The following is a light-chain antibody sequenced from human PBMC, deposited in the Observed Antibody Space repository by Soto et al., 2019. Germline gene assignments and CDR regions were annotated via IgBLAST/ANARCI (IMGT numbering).Light chain of an antibody. CDR1: QSISRW. Sequence: DIQMTQSPSSVSASVGDRVTITCRASQSISRWSAWYQQKPGKAPKLLIYAASSLQSGFPSRFSCSGSGTDFTLTIISLQPEDFASYYCQQANSFRFTFGPGNKVDI. CDR2: AAS. J-gene: IGKJ3*01. CDR3: QQANSFRFT. V-gene: IGKV1-12*01.